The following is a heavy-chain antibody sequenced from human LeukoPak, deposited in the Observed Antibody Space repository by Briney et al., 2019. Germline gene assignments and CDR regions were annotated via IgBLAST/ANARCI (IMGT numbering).Heavy chain of an antibody. V-gene: IGHV3-48*03. Sequence: YLRTSGTSIYYTDSVKGRFTISRDNAKNSLYLQMNSLRAEDTAVYYCARIHGSGTYWDYWGQGTLVTVSS. D-gene: IGHD3-10*01. CDR3: ARIHGSGTYWDY. J-gene: IGHJ4*02. CDR2: LRTSGTSI.